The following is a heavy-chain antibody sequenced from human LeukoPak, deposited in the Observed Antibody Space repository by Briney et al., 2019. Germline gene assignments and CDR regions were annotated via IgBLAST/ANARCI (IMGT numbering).Heavy chain of an antibody. V-gene: IGHV1-69*06. CDR2: IIPIFGTA. CDR1: GGTFSSYA. Sequence: GASVKVSCKASGGTFSSYAISWVRQAPGQGLEWMGGIIPIFGTANYAQKFQGRVTITADKSTSTAYMELSSLRSEDTAVYYCARDRGPYCGGDCYSSRTDAFDIWGQGTMVTVSS. D-gene: IGHD2-21*02. J-gene: IGHJ3*02. CDR3: ARDRGPYCGGDCYSSRTDAFDI.